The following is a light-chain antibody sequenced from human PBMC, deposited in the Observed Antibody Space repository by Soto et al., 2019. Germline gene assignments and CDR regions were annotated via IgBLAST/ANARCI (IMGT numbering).Light chain of an antibody. CDR3: QQCNDWPLT. V-gene: IGKV3-15*01. CDR1: QSVRSN. Sequence: EVVMTQSPATLPVSPGERATLSCRASQSVRSNLAWYQQKPGQTPRLLIYYASTRAAGIPARFSGSGSGTEFTLTISSLQSEDFAVYYCQQCNDWPLTFGGGTKVEIK. J-gene: IGKJ4*01. CDR2: YAS.